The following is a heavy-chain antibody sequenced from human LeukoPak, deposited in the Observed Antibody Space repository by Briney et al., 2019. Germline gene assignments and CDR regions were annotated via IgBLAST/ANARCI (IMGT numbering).Heavy chain of an antibody. CDR2: INPNSGGT. J-gene: IGHJ6*03. D-gene: IGHD6-19*01. V-gene: IGHV1-2*02. CDR3: ARGTRSGEHMDV. Sequence: ASVKVPCKASGYTFTGYYMHWVRQAPGQGLEWMGWINPNSGGTNYAQKFQGRVTMTRDTSISTAYMELSSLRSEDTAVYYCARGTRSGEHMDVWGKGTTVTVSS. CDR1: GYTFTGYY.